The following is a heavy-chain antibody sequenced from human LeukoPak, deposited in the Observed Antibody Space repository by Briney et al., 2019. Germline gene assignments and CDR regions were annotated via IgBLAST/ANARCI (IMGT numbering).Heavy chain of an antibody. CDR2: LNPKSGDT. CDR3: ARPSSTDYV. CDR1: GYTFTDVYY. D-gene: IGHD2-2*01. J-gene: IGHJ4*02. V-gene: IGHV1-2*02. Sequence: SVQFSCKAPGYTFTDVYYVQRVRQRPAEGLEWMGWLNPKSGDTNYAQKFQGRVTVTRDTSISTAYMELSRLRSDDTAVYYCARPSSTDYVWGQGTQVTVSS.